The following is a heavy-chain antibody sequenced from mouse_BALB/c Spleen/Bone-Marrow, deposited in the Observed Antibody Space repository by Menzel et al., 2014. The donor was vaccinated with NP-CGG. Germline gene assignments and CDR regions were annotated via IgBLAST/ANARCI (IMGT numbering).Heavy chain of an antibody. D-gene: IGHD2-13*01. V-gene: IGHV1-82*01. J-gene: IGHJ3*01. CDR2: IYPGDGDT. Sequence: VKLQESGPELVKPGASVKISCKASGYAFSSSWMNWVKQRPGQGLEWIGRIYPGDGDTNYIGKFKGKATLTADKSSSTAYMQLSSLTTVDAAVEFCALTVTGAFRG. CDR3: ALTVTGAF. CDR1: GYAFSSSW.